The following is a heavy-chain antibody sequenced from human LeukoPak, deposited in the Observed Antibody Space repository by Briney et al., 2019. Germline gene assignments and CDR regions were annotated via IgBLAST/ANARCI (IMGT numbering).Heavy chain of an antibody. V-gene: IGHV3-9*01. Sequence: PGGSLRLSCAASGFTFDDYAMHWVRQAPGKGLEWVSGISWNSGSIGYADSVKGRFTISRDNAKNSLYLQMNSLRAEDTAVYYCAKGLDYDGNSGDADAFDIWGQGTMVTVSS. CDR1: GFTFDDYA. D-gene: IGHD4-23*01. CDR3: AKGLDYDGNSGDADAFDI. J-gene: IGHJ3*02. CDR2: ISWNSGSI.